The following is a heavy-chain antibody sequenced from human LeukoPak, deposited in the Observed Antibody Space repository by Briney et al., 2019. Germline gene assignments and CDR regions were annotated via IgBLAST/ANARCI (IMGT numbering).Heavy chain of an antibody. D-gene: IGHD2-8*01. Sequence: GGSLRLSCAASGFTFSNNWMSWVRQAPGKGLECVANIKKDGSEKYYINSVKGRFTISRDNAKNSLYLQMNSLGAEDTAVYYCADPGVGYWGQGTLVTVSS. V-gene: IGHV3-7*01. CDR1: GFTFSNNW. CDR3: ADPGVGY. CDR2: IKKDGSEK. J-gene: IGHJ4*02.